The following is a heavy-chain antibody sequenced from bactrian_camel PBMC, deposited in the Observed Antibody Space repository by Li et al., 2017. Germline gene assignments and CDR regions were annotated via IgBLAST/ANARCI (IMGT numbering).Heavy chain of an antibody. Sequence: HVQLVESGGGSVQVGESLIISCAASGFISSNHCVAWFREGPGKEREGVAGMREDGRAMYADSVKGRFTISKDSDKTLYLQMDSPKPEDTARYFCAAATYRACLRNTDSEFLNERANVFNAWGHGTQVTVS. CDR1: GFISSNHC. CDR3: AAATYRACLRNTDSEFLNERANVFNA. J-gene: IGHJ6*01. V-gene: IGHV3S53*01. D-gene: IGHD2*01. CDR2: MREDGRA.